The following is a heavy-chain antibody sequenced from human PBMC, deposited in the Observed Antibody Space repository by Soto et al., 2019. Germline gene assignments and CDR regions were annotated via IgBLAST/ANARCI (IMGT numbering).Heavy chain of an antibody. D-gene: IGHD5-12*01. V-gene: IGHV3-74*01. CDR3: ARGNIVAPYFDY. CDR1: GFTFSSYW. J-gene: IGHJ4*02. Sequence: PGGSLRLSCAASGFTFSSYWMHWVRQAPGKGLVWVSRINSDGSSTSYADSVKGRFTISRDNAKNTLYLQMNSLRAEDTAVYYCARGNIVAPYFDYWGQGTLVTVSS. CDR2: INSDGSST.